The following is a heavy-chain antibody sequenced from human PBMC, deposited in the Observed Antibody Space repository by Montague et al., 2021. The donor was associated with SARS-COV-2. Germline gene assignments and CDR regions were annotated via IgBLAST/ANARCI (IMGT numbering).Heavy chain of an antibody. J-gene: IGHJ3*02. CDR2: VNHSGST. CDR1: GGSFSGYY. Sequence: SETLSLTCAVYGGSFSGYYWSWIRQPPGKGLEWIGDVNHSGSTNYNPSLKSRVTISVDTSKNQFSLKMNSVSAADTAVYYCARVHVTFFGVLIMLPAAGALGIWGRGTMVSVSS. CDR3: ARVHVTFFGVLIMLPAAGALGI. D-gene: IGHD3-3*01. V-gene: IGHV4-34*01.